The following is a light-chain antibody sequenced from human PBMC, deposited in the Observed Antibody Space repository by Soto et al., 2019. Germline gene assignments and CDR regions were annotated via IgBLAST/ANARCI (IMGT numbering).Light chain of an antibody. V-gene: IGKV1-27*01. CDR3: QKYNSALT. J-gene: IGKJ5*01. Sequence: DIQMTQSPSSLSASVGDRITITCRASQDISNYLAWYQQKPGKVPKLLIYSASTLQSGVPSRFSGSGSGTDFTLTISSLQPEDVATYFCQKYNSALTFGQGTRLEMK. CDR2: SAS. CDR1: QDISNY.